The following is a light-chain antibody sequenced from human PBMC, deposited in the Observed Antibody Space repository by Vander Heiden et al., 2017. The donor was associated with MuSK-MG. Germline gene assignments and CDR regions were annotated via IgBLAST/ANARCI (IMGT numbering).Light chain of an antibody. Sequence: DIQMTQSPSSLSASVGDRVIITCRASQSISTYLNWFQQTPGKAPKLLVYAALNLQTGVPSRFSGSGSGTDVTLTISSLQPEDFATCFCQQIYITPYTFGQGTKLDIK. CDR3: QQIYITPYT. J-gene: IGKJ2*01. V-gene: IGKV1-39*01. CDR1: QSISTY. CDR2: AAL.